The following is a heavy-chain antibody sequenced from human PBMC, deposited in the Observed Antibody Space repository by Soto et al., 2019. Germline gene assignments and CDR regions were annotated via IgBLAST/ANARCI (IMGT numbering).Heavy chain of an antibody. CDR3: ARVNEAHTTPRFGY. CDR1: GGSISSGDYY. CDR2: IFYSGTT. V-gene: IGHV4-30-4*01. D-gene: IGHD1-26*01. Sequence: SETLSLTCSVSGGSISSGDYYWSWIRQPPGKGLEWIGYIFYSGTTYYNPSLRGRVTISVDTSQNQFSLKLSSVTAADTAVYYCARVNEAHTTPRFGYWGQGTLVTVSS. J-gene: IGHJ4*02.